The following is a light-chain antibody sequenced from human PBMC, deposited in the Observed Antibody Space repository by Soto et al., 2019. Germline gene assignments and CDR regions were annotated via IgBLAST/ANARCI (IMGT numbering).Light chain of an antibody. V-gene: IGLV2-23*01. CDR3: CSYAGSSTFVV. Sequence: QSALTQPASVSGSPGQSITISCTGTSSDVGSYNLVSWYPQHPGKAPKLMIYEGSKRPSGVSNRFSGSKSGNTASLTISGLQGEDEADYYCCSYAGSSTFVVFGGGTKLTVL. CDR2: EGS. J-gene: IGLJ2*01. CDR1: SSDVGSYNL.